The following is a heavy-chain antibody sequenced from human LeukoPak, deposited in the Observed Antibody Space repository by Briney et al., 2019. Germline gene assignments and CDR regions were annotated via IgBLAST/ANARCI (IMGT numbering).Heavy chain of an antibody. CDR2: IYYSGST. D-gene: IGHD6-19*01. CDR3: ARVQWLGSLDY. V-gene: IGHV4-39*07. Sequence: SETLSLTCTVSGGSISSSSYYWGWIRQPPGKGLEWIGSIYYSGSTYYNPSLKSRVTISVDTSKNQFSLKLSSVTAADTAVYYCARVQWLGSLDYWGQGTLVTVSS. J-gene: IGHJ4*02. CDR1: GGSISSSSYY.